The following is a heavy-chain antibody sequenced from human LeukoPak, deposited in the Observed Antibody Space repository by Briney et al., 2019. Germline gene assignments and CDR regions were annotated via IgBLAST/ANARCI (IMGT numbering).Heavy chain of an antibody. J-gene: IGHJ4*02. CDR2: IGTAGDT. CDR3: ARVSKERVGGVYYFDY. V-gene: IGHV3-13*01. Sequence: GGSLRLSCAASGFTFSDYDMHWVRQPTGKGLQWVAAIGTAGDTYYTGSVKGRFTISRENAKNSLYLQMNSLRAGDTAVYYCARVSKERVGGVYYFDYWGQGTLVTVSS. D-gene: IGHD3-3*01. CDR1: GFTFSDYD.